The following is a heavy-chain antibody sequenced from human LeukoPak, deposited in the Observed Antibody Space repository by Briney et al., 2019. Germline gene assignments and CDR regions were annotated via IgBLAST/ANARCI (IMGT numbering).Heavy chain of an antibody. CDR2: IYSSGST. CDR1: GASINSYY. V-gene: IGHV4-59*08. Sequence: PSETLSLTCTVSGASINSYYWGWIRQPPGKGLEWIGYIYSSGSTNYNPSLKSRVTISVDTSKNQFSLKLTSMTAADTAVYYCARSLTYYYDSSGYAFDIWGQGTMVTVSS. J-gene: IGHJ3*02. CDR3: ARSLTYYYDSSGYAFDI. D-gene: IGHD3-22*01.